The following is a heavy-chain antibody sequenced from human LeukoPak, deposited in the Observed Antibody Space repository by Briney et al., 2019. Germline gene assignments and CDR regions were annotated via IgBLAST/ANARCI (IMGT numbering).Heavy chain of an antibody. CDR2: INHSGST. Sequence: KTSETLSLTCAVYGGSFSGYYWSWIRQPPGKGLEWIGEINHSGSTNYNPSLKSRVTISVDTSKNQFSLKLSSVTAADTAVYYCARRVTYYDFWSGYSHDAFDIWGQGTMVTVSS. V-gene: IGHV4-34*01. D-gene: IGHD3-3*01. J-gene: IGHJ3*02. CDR1: GGSFSGYY. CDR3: ARRVTYYDFWSGYSHDAFDI.